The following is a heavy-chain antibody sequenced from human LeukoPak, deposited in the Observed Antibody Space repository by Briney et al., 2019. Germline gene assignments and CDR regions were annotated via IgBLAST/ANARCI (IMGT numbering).Heavy chain of an antibody. J-gene: IGHJ4*02. CDR3: AKEVYSSSWYGIDY. D-gene: IGHD6-13*01. CDR2: ISGSGGST. Sequence: PGGSLKLSCAASGFTFSSYAMSWVRQAPGKGLEWVSAISGSGGSTYYADSVKGRFTISRDNSKNTLYLQVNSLRAEDTAVYYCAKEVYSSSWYGIDYWGQGTLVTVSS. V-gene: IGHV3-23*01. CDR1: GFTFSSYA.